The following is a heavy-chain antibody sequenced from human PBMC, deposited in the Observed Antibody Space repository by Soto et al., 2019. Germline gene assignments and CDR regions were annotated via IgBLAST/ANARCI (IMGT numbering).Heavy chain of an antibody. J-gene: IGHJ5*02. CDR1: GGSFSGYY. CDR3: ARRPWNDYNWFDP. D-gene: IGHD1-1*01. V-gene: IGHV4-34*01. CDR2: INHSGST. Sequence: QVQLQRWGAGLLKPSETLSLTCAVYGGSFSGYYWSWIRQPPGKGLEWIGEINHSGSTNYNPSLKSRVTISVDTSKNQFSLKLSSVTAADTAVYYCARRPWNDYNWFDPWGQGTLVTVSS.